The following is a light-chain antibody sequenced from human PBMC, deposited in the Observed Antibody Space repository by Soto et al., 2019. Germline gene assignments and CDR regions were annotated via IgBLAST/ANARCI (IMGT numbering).Light chain of an antibody. Sequence: QSVLTQPPSASGSPGQSVTISCTGTSSDVGGYNYVSWYQQHPGKAPKLMIYEVTKRPSGVPDRFSGSKSGNTAFLTVSGLQAEDEADYYCCSYAGSDNYVFGTGTTHRP. CDR2: EVT. CDR1: SSDVGGYNY. J-gene: IGLJ1*01. V-gene: IGLV2-8*01. CDR3: CSYAGSDNYV.